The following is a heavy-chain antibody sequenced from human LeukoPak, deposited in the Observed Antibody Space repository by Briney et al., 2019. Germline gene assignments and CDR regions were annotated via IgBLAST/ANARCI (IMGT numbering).Heavy chain of an antibody. CDR1: GFSLGTSGVG. D-gene: IGHD3-22*01. Sequence: SGPTLVKPTQTLTLTCTFSGFSLGTSGVGVGWIRQPPGKALERLALIYWNDDKRYSPSLKSRLTITKDTSKNQVVLTMTNMDPVDTATYYCAHTTYYYDSSGRWFDYWGQGTLVTVSS. V-gene: IGHV2-5*01. J-gene: IGHJ4*02. CDR2: IYWNDDK. CDR3: AHTTYYYDSSGRWFDY.